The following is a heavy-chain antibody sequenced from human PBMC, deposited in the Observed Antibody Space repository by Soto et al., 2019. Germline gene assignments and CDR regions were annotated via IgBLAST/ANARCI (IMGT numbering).Heavy chain of an antibody. CDR3: AGPIAVARTAPPRV. J-gene: IGHJ4*02. D-gene: IGHD6-19*01. CDR1: GGSISSSSYY. CDR2: IYYSGST. V-gene: IGHV4-39*01. Sequence: SETLSLTCTVSGGSISSSSYYWGWIRQPPGKGLEWIGSIYYSGSTYYNPSLKSRVPISVDTSKNQFSLNLSSVTAAAPPVYYWAGPIAVARTAPPRVWGQGTLVTVSS.